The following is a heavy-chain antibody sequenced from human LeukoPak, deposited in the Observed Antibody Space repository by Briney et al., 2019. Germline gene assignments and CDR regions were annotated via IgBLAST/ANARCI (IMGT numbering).Heavy chain of an antibody. J-gene: IGHJ4*02. D-gene: IGHD1-26*01. CDR2: MSPADSDT. Sequence: GESLKISCKGSGYSFTTYWIGWVRQMPGKDLEWMGIMSPADSDTRYSPSSQGRVTISADKSVSTAYLQWSSLKAADTAMYYCARTVGATTARFDYWGQGTLVTVSS. CDR3: ARTVGATTARFDY. V-gene: IGHV5-51*01. CDR1: GYSFTTYW.